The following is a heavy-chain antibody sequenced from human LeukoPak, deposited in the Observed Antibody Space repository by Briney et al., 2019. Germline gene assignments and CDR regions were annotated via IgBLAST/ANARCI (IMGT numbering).Heavy chain of an antibody. V-gene: IGHV3-30*04. CDR2: VLFDGSDQ. Sequence: GRSLRLSCAASGFNFNTYAMKWVRQAPGKGLEWLAVVLFDGSDQYYADSVQGRFTISRDNSQNTLYLQMDSLRVEDTAVYYCARVSKPGWYDYYYMDVWGKGTTVTVSS. CDR3: ARVSKPGWYDYYYMDV. J-gene: IGHJ6*03. CDR1: GFNFNTYA. D-gene: IGHD2/OR15-2a*01.